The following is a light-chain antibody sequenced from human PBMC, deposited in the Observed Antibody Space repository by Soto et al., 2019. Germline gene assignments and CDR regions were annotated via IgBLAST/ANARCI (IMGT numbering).Light chain of an antibody. J-gene: IGLJ1*01. Sequence: QSVLTQPPSVSGSPGQSITFSCTGTSSDVGGYNYVSWYQQHPGKAPKLMISEVSNRPSGVSNRFSGSKSANTASLTISGLQAEDEADYYCSSYTSSSAYVFGTGTKVTVL. CDR1: SSDVGGYNY. CDR3: SSYTSSSAYV. V-gene: IGLV2-14*01. CDR2: EVS.